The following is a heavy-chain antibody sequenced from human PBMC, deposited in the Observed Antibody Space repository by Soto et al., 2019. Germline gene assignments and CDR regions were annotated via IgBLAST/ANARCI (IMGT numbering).Heavy chain of an antibody. V-gene: IGHV3-53*01. CDR3: ASTYNWNSMTEAWFFDY. J-gene: IGHJ4*02. CDR2: IYSGGST. Sequence: EVQLVESGGGLIQPGGSLRLSCAAFGFTVSSNYMSWVRQAPGKGLEWVSVIYSGGSTYYADSVKGRFTISRDNSKNTLYLQMNSLRAEDTAVYYCASTYNWNSMTEAWFFDYWGQGTLVTVSS. CDR1: GFTVSSNY. D-gene: IGHD1-7*01.